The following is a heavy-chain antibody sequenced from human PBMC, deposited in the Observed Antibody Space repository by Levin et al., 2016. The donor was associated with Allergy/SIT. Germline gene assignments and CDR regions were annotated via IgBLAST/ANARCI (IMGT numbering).Heavy chain of an antibody. CDR3: AHSRRLWFGELSYYYYGMDV. V-gene: IGHV2-5*02. J-gene: IGHJ6*02. Sequence: SGPTLVKPTQTLTLTCTFSGFSLSTSGVGVGWIRQPPGKALEWLALIYWDDDKRYNPFLKSRLTITKDTSKNQVVLTMTNMDPVDTATYYCAHSRRLWFGELSYYYYGMDVWGQGTTVTVSS. CDR1: GFSLSTSGVG. CDR2: IYWDDDK. D-gene: IGHD3-10*01.